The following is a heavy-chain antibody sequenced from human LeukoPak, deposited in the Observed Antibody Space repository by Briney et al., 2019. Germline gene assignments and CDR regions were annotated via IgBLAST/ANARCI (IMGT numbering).Heavy chain of an antibody. J-gene: IGHJ4*02. CDR3: AKDFRRYYYDSSGYEYFDY. Sequence: GGSLRLSCAASGFTFSSYGMHWVRQAPGKGLEWVAVISYDGSNKYYADSVKGRFTISRDNSKNTLYLQMNSLRAEDTAVYYCAKDFRRYYYDSSGYEYFDYWGQGTLVTVSS. V-gene: IGHV3-30*18. CDR2: ISYDGSNK. D-gene: IGHD3-22*01. CDR1: GFTFSSYG.